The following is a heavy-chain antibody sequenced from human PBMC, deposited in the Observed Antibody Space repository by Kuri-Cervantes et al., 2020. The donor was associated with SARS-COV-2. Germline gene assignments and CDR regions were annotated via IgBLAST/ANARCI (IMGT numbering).Heavy chain of an antibody. CDR3: ARDQDDYVWGSYNYFDY. CDR2: ISGSRSYI. V-gene: IGHV3-21*01. Sequence: GGSLRLSCGASGFTFSAYTMNWVRQAPGKALEWISSISGSRSYIYYADSVRGRFTISRDNAKNSLYLQMNSLRAEDTAVYYCARDQDDYVWGSYNYFDYWGQGTLVTVSS. CDR1: GFTFSAYT. J-gene: IGHJ4*02. D-gene: IGHD3-16*01.